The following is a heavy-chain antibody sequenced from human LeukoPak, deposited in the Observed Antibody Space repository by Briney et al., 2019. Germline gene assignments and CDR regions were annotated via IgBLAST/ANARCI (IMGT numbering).Heavy chain of an antibody. Sequence: SETLSLTCTVSGYSISSGYSWSWIRQPPGKGLEWIGYIYYSGSTYYNPSLKSRVTISVDTSKNQFSLKLSSVTAADTAVYYCAREGHYGDYGAFDIWGQGTMVTVSS. CDR2: IYYSGST. J-gene: IGHJ3*02. D-gene: IGHD4-17*01. CDR1: GYSISSGYS. CDR3: AREGHYGDYGAFDI. V-gene: IGHV4-30-4*07.